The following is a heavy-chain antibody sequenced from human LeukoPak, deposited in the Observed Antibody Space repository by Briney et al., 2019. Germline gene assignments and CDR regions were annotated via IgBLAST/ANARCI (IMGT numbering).Heavy chain of an antibody. J-gene: IGHJ6*02. Sequence: GASVKVSCKASGYTFTSYYMHWVRQAPGQGLEWMGIINPSGGSTSYAQKFQGRVTMTRDTSTSTVYMELSSLRSEDTAVYYCARDPLQLLTVDYYGMDVWGQGTTVTVSS. D-gene: IGHD4-11*01. CDR1: GYTFTSYY. V-gene: IGHV1-46*01. CDR2: INPSGGST. CDR3: ARDPLQLLTVDYYGMDV.